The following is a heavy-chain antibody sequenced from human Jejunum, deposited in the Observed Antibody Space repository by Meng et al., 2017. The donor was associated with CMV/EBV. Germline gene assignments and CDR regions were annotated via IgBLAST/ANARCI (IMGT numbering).Heavy chain of an antibody. CDR3: ARDLSGYYSFVDY. J-gene: IGHJ4*02. CDR1: GYTFTGYY. D-gene: IGHD3-22*01. CDR2: INPNNGGA. V-gene: IGHV1-2*06. Sequence: QVQLVPSGSEVKGPGASVKVSCKASGYTFTGYYMQWVRQAPGQGPEWMGRINPNNGGANYAQQFQGRVTMTTDTSISTAYMELSRLRSDDTAVYYCARDLSGYYSFVDYWGQGTLVTVSS.